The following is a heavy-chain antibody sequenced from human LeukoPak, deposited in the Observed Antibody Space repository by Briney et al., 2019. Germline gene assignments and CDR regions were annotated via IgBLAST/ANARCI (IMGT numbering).Heavy chain of an antibody. V-gene: IGHV3-23*01. Sequence: PGRSLRLSCAASGFTFSSYAMSWVRQAPGKGLEWVSAISGSGGSTYYADSVKGRFTISRDNSKNTLYLQMNSLRAEDTAVYYCAKAQWFSYNYYFDYWGQGTLVTVSS. J-gene: IGHJ4*02. CDR2: ISGSGGST. CDR3: AKAQWFSYNYYFDY. D-gene: IGHD3-22*01. CDR1: GFTFSSYA.